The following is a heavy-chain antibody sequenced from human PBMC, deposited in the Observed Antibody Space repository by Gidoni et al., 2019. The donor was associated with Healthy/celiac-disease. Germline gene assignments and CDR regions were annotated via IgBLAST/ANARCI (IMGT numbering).Heavy chain of an antibody. CDR2: IYSGGST. J-gene: IGHJ6*02. CDR1: GFTVSSNY. Sequence: EVQLVESGGGLIQPGGSLRLSCAASGFTVSSNYMSWVRQAPGKGLAGVSVIYSGGSTDYADSVKGRFTISRDNSKNTLYLQMNSLRAEDTAVYYCATTYYYGSGSSYGMDVWGQGTTVTVSS. D-gene: IGHD3-10*01. V-gene: IGHV3-53*01. CDR3: ATTYYYGSGSSYGMDV.